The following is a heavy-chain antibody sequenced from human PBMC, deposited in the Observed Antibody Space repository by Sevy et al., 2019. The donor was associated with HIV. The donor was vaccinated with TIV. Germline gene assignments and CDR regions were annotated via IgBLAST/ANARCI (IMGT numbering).Heavy chain of an antibody. CDR1: GFTFSSYG. CDR3: AKDPLISLGADLFDS. Sequence: GGSLRLSCATSGFTFSSYGMHWVRQAPGKGLQWVSFINYDGSDKKYGDSVKGRFTISRDNSKNTLYLQMNSLRAEDTGVYCCAKDPLISLGADLFDSWGQGTLVTVSS. CDR2: INYDGSDK. J-gene: IGHJ4*02. D-gene: IGHD7-27*01. V-gene: IGHV3-30*02.